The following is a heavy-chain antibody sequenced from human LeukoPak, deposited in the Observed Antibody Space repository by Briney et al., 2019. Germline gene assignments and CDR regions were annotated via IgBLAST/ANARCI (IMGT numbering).Heavy chain of an antibody. CDR2: FDPEHGET. CDR1: GYTVTELP. J-gene: IGHJ4*02. V-gene: IGHV1-24*01. CDR3: TRDPKTYSSGWYIDY. Sequence: ASVKVSCKVPGYTVTELPMHWVRQAPGKGLEWMGGFDPEHGETIYAQKFQGRVTMTEDTSTDTAYMELSSLRSEDTAVYYCTRDPKTYSSGWYIDYWGQGTLVTVSS. D-gene: IGHD6-19*01.